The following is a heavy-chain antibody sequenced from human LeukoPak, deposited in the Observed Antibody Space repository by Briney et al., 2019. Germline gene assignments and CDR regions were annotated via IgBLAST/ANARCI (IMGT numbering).Heavy chain of an antibody. J-gene: IGHJ4*02. CDR3: ARDRRYCSSTSCYRDGTFDY. CDR1: GIIVSSNY. V-gene: IGHV3-53*01. CDR2: LYSGGAT. D-gene: IGHD2-2*01. Sequence: PGESLRLSCEASGIIVSSNYMSWVRQAPGKGLEWVSVLYSGGATYYADSVKGRFTISRDNSKNSLYLQMNGLRAEDTAVYYCARDRRYCSSTSCYRDGTFDYWGQGTLVTVSS.